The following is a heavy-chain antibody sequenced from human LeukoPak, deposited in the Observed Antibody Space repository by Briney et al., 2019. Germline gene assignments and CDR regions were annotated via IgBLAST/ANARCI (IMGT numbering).Heavy chain of an antibody. V-gene: IGHV3-33*01. CDR2: IWYDESNK. J-gene: IGHJ4*02. Sequence: PGASLRLSCAASGFTFSSYGMHWVRQAPGKGLEWVAVIWYDESNKYYADSVKGRFTISRDNSKNTLYLQMNSLRAEDTAVYYCARDLPSDTAMALDYWGQGTLVTVSS. D-gene: IGHD5-18*01. CDR3: ARDLPSDTAMALDY. CDR1: GFTFSSYG.